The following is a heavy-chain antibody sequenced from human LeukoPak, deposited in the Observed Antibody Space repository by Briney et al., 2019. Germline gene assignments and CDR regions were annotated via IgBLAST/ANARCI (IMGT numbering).Heavy chain of an antibody. D-gene: IGHD5-12*01. CDR3: ARDSGLGYSGYDLAW. Sequence: ASVKVSCKASGYTFTSYGISWVRQAPGQGLEWMGWISAYNGNTNYAQKLQGRVTMTTDTSTSTAYMELSRLRSDDTAVYYCARDSGLGYSGYDLAWWGQGTLVTVSS. J-gene: IGHJ4*02. V-gene: IGHV1-18*01. CDR2: ISAYNGNT. CDR1: GYTFTSYG.